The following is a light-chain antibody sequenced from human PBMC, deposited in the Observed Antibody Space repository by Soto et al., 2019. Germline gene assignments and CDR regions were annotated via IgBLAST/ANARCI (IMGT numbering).Light chain of an antibody. CDR1: STDFVSYNR. CDR3: SLYTSENTYV. J-gene: IGLJ1*01. CDR2: EAS. Sequence: QSAVTQPPCVSGSPGQSVTISCTGTSTDFVSYNRVSWYQQPPGTAPKLIIYEASNRPSGVPDRFSGSKSGNTASLTISGLQAADEADYYCSLYTSENTYVFGTGTKVTAL. V-gene: IGLV2-18*01.